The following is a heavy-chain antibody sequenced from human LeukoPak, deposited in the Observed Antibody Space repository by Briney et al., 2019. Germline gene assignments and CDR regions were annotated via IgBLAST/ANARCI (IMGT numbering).Heavy chain of an antibody. D-gene: IGHD6-13*01. CDR1: GGSISAYY. V-gene: IGHV4-59*08. Sequence: PSETLSLTCTVSGGSISAYYWSWIRQPPGKGLEWIGYIYYTGSTNHNPSLKSRVTISVDTSKNQFPLKLSSVTAADTAVYYCASHYDSWYYFYYWGQGTLVTVSS. CDR2: IYYTGST. J-gene: IGHJ4*02. CDR3: ASHYDSWYYFYY.